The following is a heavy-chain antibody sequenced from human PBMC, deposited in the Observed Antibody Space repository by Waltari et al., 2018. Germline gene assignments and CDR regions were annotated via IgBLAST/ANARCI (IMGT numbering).Heavy chain of an antibody. J-gene: IGHJ4*02. D-gene: IGHD1-26*01. Sequence: EVQLVESGGGLIQPGGSLRLSCAASGLIVTSHTITWVRQAPGKGLEWVSLIYSGGDAYYTDSVMGRFIISRDISRNILYLQMNSLRVEDTAVYFCARRSGSFLDHWGQGTLVTVSS. CDR1: GLIVTSHT. CDR2: IYSGGDA. CDR3: ARRSGSFLDH. V-gene: IGHV3-53*01.